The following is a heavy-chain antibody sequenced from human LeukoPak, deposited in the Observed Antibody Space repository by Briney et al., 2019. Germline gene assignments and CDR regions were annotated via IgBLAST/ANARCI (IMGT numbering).Heavy chain of an antibody. V-gene: IGHV3-21*01. J-gene: IGHJ5*02. CDR3: ARGRGYCSGGSCYPVDP. Sequence: GGSLRLSCAASGFTFSDYAMNWVRQAPGKGLEWVSSISSSSSYIYYADSVKGRFTISRDNAKNSLYLQMNSLRAEDTAVYYCARGRGYCSGGSCYPVDPWGQGTLVTVSS. CDR1: GFTFSDYA. CDR2: ISSSSSYI. D-gene: IGHD2-15*01.